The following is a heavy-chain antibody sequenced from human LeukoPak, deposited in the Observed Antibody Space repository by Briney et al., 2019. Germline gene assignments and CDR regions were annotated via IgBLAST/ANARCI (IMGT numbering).Heavy chain of an antibody. V-gene: IGHV4-39*01. J-gene: IGHJ4*02. CDR2: IYYSGNT. D-gene: IGHD5-24*01. CDR3: ARTPRDGYNSPYFDY. Sequence: SETLSLTCSVSGGSISSSSYCWGWIRQPPGEGLEWIGSIYYSGNTYYNPSLKSRVTISVDTSKNQFSLKLSSMTAADTAVYYCARTPRDGYNSPYFDYWGQGTLVTVSS. CDR1: GGSISSSSYC.